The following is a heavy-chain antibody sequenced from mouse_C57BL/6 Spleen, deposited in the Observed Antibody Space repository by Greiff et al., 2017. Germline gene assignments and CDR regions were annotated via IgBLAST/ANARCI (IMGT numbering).Heavy chain of an antibody. Sequence: EVMLVESGGGLVKPGGSLKLSCAASGFTFSDYGMHWVRQAPEKGLEWVAYISSGSSTIYYADTVKGRFTISRDNAKNTLFLQMTSLRSEDTAMYYCASPYGNPYARDYWGQGTSVTVSS. V-gene: IGHV5-17*01. J-gene: IGHJ4*01. CDR2: ISSGSSTI. D-gene: IGHD2-1*01. CDR3: ASPYGNPYARDY. CDR1: GFTFSDYG.